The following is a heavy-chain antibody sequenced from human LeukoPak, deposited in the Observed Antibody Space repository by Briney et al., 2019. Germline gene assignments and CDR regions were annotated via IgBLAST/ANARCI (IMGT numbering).Heavy chain of an antibody. CDR3: ARGDFDSSGWYALDY. J-gene: IGHJ4*02. CDR2: ISSNGGST. D-gene: IGHD6-19*01. Sequence: QPGGSLRLSCAASGFTFSSYAMHWVRQAPGKGLEYVSAISSNGGSTYYANSVKGRFTISRDNSKNTLYLQMGSLRAEDMAVYYCARGDFDSSGWYALDYWGQGTLVTVSS. V-gene: IGHV3-64*01. CDR1: GFTFSSYA.